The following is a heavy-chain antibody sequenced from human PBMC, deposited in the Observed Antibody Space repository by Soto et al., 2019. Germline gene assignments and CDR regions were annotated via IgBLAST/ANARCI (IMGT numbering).Heavy chain of an antibody. CDR2: IWYDGSNK. J-gene: IGHJ4*02. V-gene: IGHV3-33*01. Sequence: QVQLVESGGGVVQPGRSLRLSCAASGFTFSSYGMHWVRQAPGKGLEWVAVIWYDGSNKYYADSVKGRFTISRDNSKNTLYLQMNSLRAEDTAVYYCARVDIPYSSGWCSVDYWGQGTLVTVSS. CDR3: ARVDIPYSSGWCSVDY. CDR1: GFTFSSYG. D-gene: IGHD6-19*01.